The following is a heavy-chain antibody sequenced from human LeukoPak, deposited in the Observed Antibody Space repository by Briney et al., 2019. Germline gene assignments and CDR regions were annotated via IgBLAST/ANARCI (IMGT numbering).Heavy chain of an antibody. CDR2: INSDGSIT. CDR3: VRVGSLFDY. D-gene: IGHD2-15*01. CDR1: GFTLSSYS. V-gene: IGHV3-74*01. Sequence: RPGGSLRLSCTASGFTLSSYSMTWVRQVPGKGLVWVSRINSDGSITDYADSVKGRFTISRDNAKNTLSLQMNSLRAEDTAVYYCVRVGSLFDYWGQGTLVTVSS. J-gene: IGHJ4*02.